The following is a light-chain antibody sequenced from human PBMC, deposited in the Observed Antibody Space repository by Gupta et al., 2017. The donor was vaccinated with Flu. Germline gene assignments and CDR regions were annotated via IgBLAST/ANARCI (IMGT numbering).Light chain of an antibody. V-gene: IGKV3-20*01. J-gene: IGKJ2*01. Sequence: GTLSVSAGERVTLSCRAGESVNRNHLAWYQQKPGQAPRLLMYGTSNRAPGIPDRFTGGGSGTDFTLTISRLEPEDSAVFYCHHYGTSPYTFGQGTKLEVK. CDR3: HHYGTSPYT. CDR2: GTS. CDR1: ESVNRNH.